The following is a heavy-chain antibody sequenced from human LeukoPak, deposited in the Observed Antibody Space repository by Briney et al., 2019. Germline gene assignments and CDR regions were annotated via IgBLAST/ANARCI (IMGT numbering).Heavy chain of an antibody. V-gene: IGHV3-21*01. CDR1: GFTFSSYS. J-gene: IGHJ4*02. D-gene: IGHD3-10*01. CDR2: ISSSSSYI. CDR3: ARGILWFGVEIYYFDY. Sequence: GGSLRLSCAASGFTFSSYSMNWVRQAPGKGLEWVSSISSSSSYIYYADSVQGRFTISRDNAKNSLYLQMNSLRAEDTAVYYCARGILWFGVEIYYFDYWGQGTLVTVSS.